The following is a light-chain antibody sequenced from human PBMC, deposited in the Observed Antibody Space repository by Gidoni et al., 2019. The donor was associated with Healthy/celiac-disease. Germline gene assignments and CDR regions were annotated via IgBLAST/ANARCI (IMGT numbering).Light chain of an antibody. CDR3: QQYYSTPRT. V-gene: IGKV1-NL1*01. CDR2: AAS. Sequence: DIQMTQSPSSLSASVGDRVTITCRASQGISNSLAWSQQKPGKAPKLLLYAASRLESGVPSRLSGRGSGTDYTLTISSLQPEDFATYYCQQYYSTPRTCGQGTKLEIK. CDR1: QGISNS. J-gene: IGKJ2*01.